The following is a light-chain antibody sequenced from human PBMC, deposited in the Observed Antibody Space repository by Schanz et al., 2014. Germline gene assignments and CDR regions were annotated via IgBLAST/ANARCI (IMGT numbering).Light chain of an antibody. CDR1: NSNIGSKS. V-gene: IGLV1-44*01. Sequence: QSVLTQPPSASGPPGQRVTVSCSGSNSNIGSKSVNWYQHLPGTAPKLLIYANNQRPSGVPDRFSASKSGTSASLAISGLQSEDEAFYYCAAWDDSLNGRWVFGGGTKLTVL. J-gene: IGLJ3*02. CDR3: AAWDDSLNGRWV. CDR2: ANN.